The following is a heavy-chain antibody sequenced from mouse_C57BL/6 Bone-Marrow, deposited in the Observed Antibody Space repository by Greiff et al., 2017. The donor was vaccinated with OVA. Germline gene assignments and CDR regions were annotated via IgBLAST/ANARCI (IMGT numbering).Heavy chain of an antibody. Sequence: QVQLQQPGAELVKPGASVKMSCKASGYTFTDYEMHWVKQTPVHGLEWIGAIDPETGGTAYNQKFKGKAILTADKSSSTAYMELRSLTSEDSAVYYCTREYYFDYWGQGTTLTVSS. CDR1: GYTFTDYE. CDR2: IDPETGGT. CDR3: TREYYFDY. J-gene: IGHJ2*01. V-gene: IGHV1-15*01.